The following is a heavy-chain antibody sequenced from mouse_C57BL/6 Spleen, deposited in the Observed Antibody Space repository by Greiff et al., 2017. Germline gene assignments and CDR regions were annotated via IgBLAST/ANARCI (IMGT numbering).Heavy chain of an antibody. CDR3: ARTGALYYFDY. CDR1: GYTFTSYW. Sequence: QVQLKQPGAELVKPGASVKLSCKASGYTFTSYWMHWVKQRPGQGLEWIGMIHPNSGSTNYNEKFKSKATLTVDKSSSTAYMQLSSLTSEDSAVDYCARTGALYYFDYWGQGTTLTVSS. CDR2: IHPNSGST. V-gene: IGHV1-64*01. J-gene: IGHJ2*01. D-gene: IGHD4-1*01.